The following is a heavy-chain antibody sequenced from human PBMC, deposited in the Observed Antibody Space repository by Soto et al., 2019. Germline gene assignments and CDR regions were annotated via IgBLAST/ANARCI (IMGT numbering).Heavy chain of an antibody. V-gene: IGHV3-23*01. CDR1: TFAFSGYA. CDR3: AKGRSGSQYNAFDI. D-gene: IGHD1-26*01. CDR2: ISGNGDST. J-gene: IGHJ3*02. Sequence: PGGSLRLSCGASTFAFSGYAMSWFRQAPGKGLQGKGLEWVSTISGNGDSTYYADSVKGRFTISRDNSKNTLYLQMNSLRAEDTAVYYCAKGRSGSQYNAFDIWGQGTMVTVSS.